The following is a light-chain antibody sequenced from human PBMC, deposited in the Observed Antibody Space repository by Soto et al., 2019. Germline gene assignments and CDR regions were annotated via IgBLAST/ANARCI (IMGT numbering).Light chain of an antibody. CDR2: DIF. J-gene: IGKJ4*01. V-gene: IGKV3D-15*01. CDR1: QSVGSD. CDR3: PQYHSCSGP. Sequence: VMTQSPATPCVSGGERARLSSWVGQSVGSDLAWYQQNPGQAPRLIIYDIFTRATGVPTTISGSKSGTEFTLTINSLQSEDFAVYYCPQYHSCSGPVGGGT.